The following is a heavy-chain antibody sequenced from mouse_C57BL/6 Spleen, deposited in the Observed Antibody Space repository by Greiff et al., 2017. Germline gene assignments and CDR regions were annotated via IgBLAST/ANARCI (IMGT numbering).Heavy chain of an antibody. CDR2: IDPEDGDT. J-gene: IGHJ3*01. CDR1: GFNIKDYY. D-gene: IGHD4-1*01. Sequence: EVQLQQSGAELVKPGASVKLSCTASGFNIKDYYMPWVKQRTEKGLEWIGRIDPEDGDTKYAPKFQGKATITADPSSNTAYLQRSSRTSEDTADYYCAPTRNWDGAWFAYWGQGTLVTVSA. V-gene: IGHV14-2*01. CDR3: APTRNWDGAWFAY.